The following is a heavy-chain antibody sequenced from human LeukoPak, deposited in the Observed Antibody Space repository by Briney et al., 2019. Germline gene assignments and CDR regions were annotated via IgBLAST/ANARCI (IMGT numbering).Heavy chain of an antibody. Sequence: GGSLRLSCAASGFTFSNYGMSWVRQPPGKGLEWVSAISGSGVNTYYADSVKGRFTISRDESKNTVYVLMNSLRAEDTAIYYCARDNGYSNTWLDYWGQGTLVSVSS. CDR3: ARDNGYSNTWLDY. J-gene: IGHJ4*02. CDR2: ISGSGVNT. V-gene: IGHV3-23*01. CDR1: GFTFSNYG. D-gene: IGHD6-13*01.